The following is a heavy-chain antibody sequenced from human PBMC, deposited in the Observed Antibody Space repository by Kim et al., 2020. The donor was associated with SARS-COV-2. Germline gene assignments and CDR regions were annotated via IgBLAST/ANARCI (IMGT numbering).Heavy chain of an antibody. J-gene: IGHJ4*02. V-gene: IGHV3-23*01. D-gene: IGHD6-19*01. CDR2: ISGSGGST. CDR3: AKDMRPSASYDY. CDR1: GFTFSSYA. Sequence: GGSLRLSCAASGFTFSSYAMCWVRQAPGKGLECVSTISGSGGSTYYADSVQGRFAISRDNSKNTLFLQMNSLRAEDTAVYYCAKDMRPSASYDYWGQGTL.